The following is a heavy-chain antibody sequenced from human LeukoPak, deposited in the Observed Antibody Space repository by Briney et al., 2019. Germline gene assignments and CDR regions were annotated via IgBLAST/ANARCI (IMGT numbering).Heavy chain of an antibody. Sequence: PSETLSLTCTVSGGSLSSYYWSWIRQPPGKGLEWIGYIYYSGSTNYNPSLKSRVTISVDTSKNQFSLKLSSVTAADTAVYYCARGLGDIVATSELTRYYFDYWGQGTLVTVSS. J-gene: IGHJ4*02. CDR2: IYYSGST. CDR1: GGSLSSYY. D-gene: IGHD5-12*01. V-gene: IGHV4-59*08. CDR3: ARGLGDIVATSELTRYYFDY.